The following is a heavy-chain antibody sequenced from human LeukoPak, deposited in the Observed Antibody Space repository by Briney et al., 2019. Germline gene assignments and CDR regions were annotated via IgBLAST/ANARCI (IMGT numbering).Heavy chain of an antibody. CDR3: ARVRRDYDSSGYFRYWYFDL. Sequence: PSETLSLTCTVSGGSISSGDYYWSWIRQPPGTGLEWIGYIYYSGSTYYNPSLKSRVTISVDTSKNQFSLKLSSVTAADTAVYYCARVRRDYDSSGYFRYWYFDLWGRGTLVTVSS. V-gene: IGHV4-30-4*01. D-gene: IGHD3-22*01. CDR2: IYYSGST. J-gene: IGHJ2*01. CDR1: GGSISSGDYY.